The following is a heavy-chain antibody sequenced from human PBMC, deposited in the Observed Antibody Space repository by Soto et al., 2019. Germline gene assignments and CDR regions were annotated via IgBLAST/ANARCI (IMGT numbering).Heavy chain of an antibody. CDR1: GYTFTSYD. CDR2: MNPNSGNT. V-gene: IGHV1-8*01. CDR3: ARSPRAADFWSGYYTPQSYYGMDV. Sequence: ASVKVSCKASGYTFTSYDINWVRQATGQGLEWMGWMNPNSGNTGYAQKFQGRVTMTRNTSISTAYMELSRLRSDDTAVYYCARSPRAADFWSGYYTPQSYYGMDVWGQGTTVTVSS. J-gene: IGHJ6*02. D-gene: IGHD3-3*01.